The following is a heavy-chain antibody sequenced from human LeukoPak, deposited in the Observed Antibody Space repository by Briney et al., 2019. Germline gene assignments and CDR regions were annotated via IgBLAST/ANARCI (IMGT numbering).Heavy chain of an antibody. Sequence: PSETLSLTCAVYGGSFSGCYWSWIRQPPGKGLEWIGEINHSGSTNYNPSLKSRVTISVDTSKNQFSLKLSSVTAADTAVYYCARAPGGNLDYWGQGTLVTVSS. V-gene: IGHV4-34*01. CDR3: ARAPGGNLDY. D-gene: IGHD4-23*01. J-gene: IGHJ4*02. CDR2: INHSGST. CDR1: GGSFSGCY.